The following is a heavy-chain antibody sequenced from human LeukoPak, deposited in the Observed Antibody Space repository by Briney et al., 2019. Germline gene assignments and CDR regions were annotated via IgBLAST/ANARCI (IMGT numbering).Heavy chain of an antibody. D-gene: IGHD3-22*01. CDR2: ISAYNGNT. CDR3: ARDLARWCYDSSGYYSDY. CDR1: GYTFTSYG. Sequence: ASVTVSCKASGYTFTSYGISWVRQAPGQGLEWMGWISAYNGNTNYAQKLQGRVTITTDTSTSTAYMELRSLRSDDTAVYYCARDLARWCYDSSGYYSDYWGQGTLVTVSS. V-gene: IGHV1-18*01. J-gene: IGHJ4*02.